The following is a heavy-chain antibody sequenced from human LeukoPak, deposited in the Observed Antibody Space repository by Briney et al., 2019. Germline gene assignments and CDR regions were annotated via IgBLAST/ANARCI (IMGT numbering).Heavy chain of an antibody. CDR2: ISYDGSNK. Sequence: GGSLRLSCAASGFTFSSYGMHWVRQAPGKRLEWVAVISYDGSNKYYADSVKGRFTISRDNSKNTLYLQMNSLRAEDTAVYYCAKGDLAVAVYFDYWGQGTLVTVSS. D-gene: IGHD6-19*01. CDR1: GFTFSSYG. J-gene: IGHJ4*02. V-gene: IGHV3-30*18. CDR3: AKGDLAVAVYFDY.